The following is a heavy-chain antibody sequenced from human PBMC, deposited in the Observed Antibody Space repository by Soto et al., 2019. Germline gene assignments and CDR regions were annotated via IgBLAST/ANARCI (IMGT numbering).Heavy chain of an antibody. CDR3: ARGSVVVPAAISY. V-gene: IGHV4-30-4*02. CDR2: IYYSGST. J-gene: IGHJ4*02. D-gene: IGHD2-2*01. Sequence: SETLSLTCTVSGGSMCSGDYYWSWIRQPPGKGLEWIGYIYYSGSTYYNPSLKSRVTISVDTSKHQFSLKLSSVTAADTAVYYCARGSVVVPAAISYWGQGTLVTVSS. CDR1: GGSMCSGDYY.